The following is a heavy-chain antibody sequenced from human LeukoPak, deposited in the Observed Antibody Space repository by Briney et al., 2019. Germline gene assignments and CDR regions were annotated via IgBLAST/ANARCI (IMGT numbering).Heavy chain of an antibody. CDR3: ARGGGAALDS. Sequence: PGGSLRLSCAASGFTFDDYGMSWVRQAPGKGLEWVSGINWNGGSTGYADSVKGRFTISRDNAKNSLYLQMNSLRAEDTALYHWARGGGAALDSGGRGTLFTFSS. CDR2: INWNGGST. D-gene: IGHD1-26*01. J-gene: IGHJ5*01. V-gene: IGHV3-20*01. CDR1: GFTFDDYG.